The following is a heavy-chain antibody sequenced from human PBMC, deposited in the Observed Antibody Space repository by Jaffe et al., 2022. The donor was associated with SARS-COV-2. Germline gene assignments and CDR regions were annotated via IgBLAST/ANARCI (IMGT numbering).Heavy chain of an antibody. CDR3: SRDRAPGWLVGLFDY. Sequence: EVQLVESGGGFIKPGRSLRLSCAASGFTFGDFGDYAMSWFRQAPGKGLEWVGFIRSKAYGVTTEYAASVQGRFTISRDDSKRIVYLQMNSLKIEDTATYYCSRDRAPGWLVGLFDYWGQGTLVTVSS. V-gene: IGHV3-49*05. J-gene: IGHJ4*02. D-gene: IGHD6-19*01. CDR2: IRSKAYGVTT. CDR1: GFTFGDFGDYA.